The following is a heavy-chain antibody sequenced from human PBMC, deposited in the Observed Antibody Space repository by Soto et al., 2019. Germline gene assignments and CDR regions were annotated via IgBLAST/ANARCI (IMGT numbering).Heavy chain of an antibody. Sequence: PGESLKISCKGSGYSFTSYWIGWVRQMPGKGLEWMGIIYPGDSDTRYSPSFQGQVTISADKSISTAYLQWSSLKASDTAMYYCAMLAIFGVVIRAHYYYYTDVWGKGTTVTVSS. D-gene: IGHD3-3*01. CDR2: IYPGDSDT. V-gene: IGHV5-51*01. CDR3: AMLAIFGVVIRAHYYYYTDV. CDR1: GYSFTSYW. J-gene: IGHJ6*03.